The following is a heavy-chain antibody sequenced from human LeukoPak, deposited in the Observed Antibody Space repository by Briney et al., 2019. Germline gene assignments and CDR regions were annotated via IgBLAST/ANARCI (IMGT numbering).Heavy chain of an antibody. J-gene: IGHJ5*02. Sequence: GGSLRLSCAASGFTFSSYGMHWVRQAPGKRLEWVAFIRYDGSNKYYADSVKGRFTISRDNSKNTLYLQMNSLRAEDTAVYYCARAKGHAHNWFDPWGQGTLVTVSS. CDR2: IRYDGSNK. CDR3: ARAKGHAHNWFDP. CDR1: GFTFSSYG. V-gene: IGHV3-30*02.